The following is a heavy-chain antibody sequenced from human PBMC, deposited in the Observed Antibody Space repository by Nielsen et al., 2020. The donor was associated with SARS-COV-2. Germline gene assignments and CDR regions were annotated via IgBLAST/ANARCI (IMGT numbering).Heavy chain of an antibody. J-gene: IGHJ6*02. CDR2: INAGNGNT. D-gene: IGHD2-2*01. V-gene: IGHV1-3*01. Sequence: WVRQAPGQRLEWMGWINAGNGNTKYSQKFQGRVTITRDTSASTAYMELSSLRSEDTAVYYCARETSTRYCSSTSCYYYYGMDVWGQGTTGTVSS. CDR3: ARETSTRYCSSTSCYYYYGMDV.